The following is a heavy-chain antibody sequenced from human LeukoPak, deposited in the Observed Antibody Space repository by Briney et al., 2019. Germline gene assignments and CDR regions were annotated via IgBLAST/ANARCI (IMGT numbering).Heavy chain of an antibody. Sequence: GSSVKVSCKASGGTFSSYAISWVRQAPGQGLEWMGRIIPILGIANYAQKFQGRVTITADKSTSTAYMELSSLRSEDTAVYYCARALLYCSSTSCYNYYYGMDVWGQGTTVTVSS. CDR2: IIPILGIA. CDR3: ARALLYCSSTSCYNYYYGMDV. D-gene: IGHD2-2*01. CDR1: GGTFSSYA. J-gene: IGHJ6*02. V-gene: IGHV1-69*04.